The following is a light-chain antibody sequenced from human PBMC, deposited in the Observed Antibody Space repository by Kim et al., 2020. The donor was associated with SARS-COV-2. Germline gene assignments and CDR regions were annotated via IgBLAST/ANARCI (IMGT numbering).Light chain of an antibody. CDR1: SLRGYY. V-gene: IGLV3-19*01. J-gene: IGLJ3*02. Sequence: SSELTQDPAVSVALGQTVRITCQGDSLRGYYASWYQQKPGQAPVLVIYGKNNRPSGIPDRFSGSSSGNTASLTITGAQAEDEGDYYCNSRDSSDNRVFGG. CDR2: GKN. CDR3: NSRDSSDNRV.